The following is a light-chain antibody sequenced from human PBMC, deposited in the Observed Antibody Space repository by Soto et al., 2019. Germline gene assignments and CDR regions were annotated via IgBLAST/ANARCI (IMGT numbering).Light chain of an antibody. CDR3: QQYSSSPRT. V-gene: IGKV3-20*01. Sequence: EIVLTQSPGTLSLSPGQRATLSCRAGQSVVSNYLAWYQQKPGQAPRLLIYGASTRATGIPDRFSGSGSGTDFPLTITRLEPEDFAVYYCQQYSSSPRTFGQGTKVEIK. J-gene: IGKJ1*01. CDR1: QSVVSNY. CDR2: GAS.